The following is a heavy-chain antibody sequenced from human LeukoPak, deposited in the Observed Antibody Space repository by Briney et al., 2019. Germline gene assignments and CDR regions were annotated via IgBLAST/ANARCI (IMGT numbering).Heavy chain of an antibody. V-gene: IGHV3-23*01. Sequence: GGSLRLSCAASGFTFSNYRMSWVRQAPGKGLEWVSGITGSGANTSYADSVKGRFTISRDNAKNTLHLQMDSLRVEDTAVYYCAKEIYFGSGSFAKYYFDYWGQGTLVTVSS. D-gene: IGHD3-10*01. J-gene: IGHJ4*02. CDR2: ITGSGANT. CDR1: GFTFSNYR. CDR3: AKEIYFGSGSFAKYYFDY.